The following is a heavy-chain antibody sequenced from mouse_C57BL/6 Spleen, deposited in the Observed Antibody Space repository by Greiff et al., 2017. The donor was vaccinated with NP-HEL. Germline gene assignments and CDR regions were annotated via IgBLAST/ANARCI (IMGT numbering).Heavy chain of an antibody. CDR3: ARHYGSSLYAMDY. Sequence: DVQLQESGPGLVQPSQSLSLTCSVTGYSITSGYYWNWLRHFPGNILEWMGYISYDGSNNYNPSLKNRISITRDTSKNQFFLKLNSVTTEDTATYYCARHYGSSLYAMDYWGQGTSVTVSS. D-gene: IGHD1-1*01. V-gene: IGHV3-6*01. CDR2: ISYDGSN. J-gene: IGHJ4*01. CDR1: GYSITSGYY.